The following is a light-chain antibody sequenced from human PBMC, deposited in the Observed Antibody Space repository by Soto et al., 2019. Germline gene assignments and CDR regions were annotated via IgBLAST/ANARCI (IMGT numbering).Light chain of an antibody. J-gene: IGKJ4*01. V-gene: IGKV3D-15*01. CDR3: QQYNNWPPNT. CDR1: QSISSK. Sequence: EVVMTQSPATLSVSPGDRATLSCRASQSISSKLAWYQQKPGQAPRLLIYAASTRATGIPARFSGSGSGTEFTLNISSLQSEDCAVYYCQQYNNWPPNTFGGGTKVEIK. CDR2: AAS.